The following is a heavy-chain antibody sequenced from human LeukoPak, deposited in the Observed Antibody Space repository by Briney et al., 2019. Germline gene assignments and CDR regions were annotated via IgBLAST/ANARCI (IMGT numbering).Heavy chain of an antibody. Sequence: PSETLSLTCTVSGASISNNIYYWSWIRQPPGKGLEWIGTAYYTGGTYYNPSLNRRVTISVDTSKNQFSLKVTSVTAADTAVYFCARVGHYSSWGTQWFDPWGRGTLVTVSS. J-gene: IGHJ5*02. CDR2: AYYTGGT. V-gene: IGHV4-39*07. D-gene: IGHD6-6*01. CDR1: GASISNNIYY. CDR3: ARVGHYSSWGTQWFDP.